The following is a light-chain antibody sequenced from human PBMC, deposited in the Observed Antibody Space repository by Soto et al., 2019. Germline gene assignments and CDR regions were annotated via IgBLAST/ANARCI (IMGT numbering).Light chain of an antibody. Sequence: EIVMTQSPATLSVSPGERVTLSCRASQSVFSSLAWYQQKPGQAPRLLIYGTSSRATGIPDRFSGSGSGTDFTLTINRLEPEDFAVYYCQQFGSSSWTFGQGTKVDIK. J-gene: IGKJ1*01. CDR3: QQFGSSSWT. V-gene: IGKV3-20*01. CDR2: GTS. CDR1: QSVFSS.